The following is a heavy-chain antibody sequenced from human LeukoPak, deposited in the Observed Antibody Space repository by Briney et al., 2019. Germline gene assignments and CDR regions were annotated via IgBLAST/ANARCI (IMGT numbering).Heavy chain of an antibody. D-gene: IGHD6-19*01. CDR1: GFSFSSYW. V-gene: IGHV3-74*01. J-gene: IGHJ4*02. CDR3: ARSSYPYYFDY. CDR2: VNNDGSST. Sequence: PGGSLRLSCGASGFSFSSYWMHWVRQAPGKGLMWVSRVNNDGSSTTYADSVEGRFTISRDNARNTLYLQMNSLRAVDTAVYYCARSSYPYYFDYWGQGTLVTVSS.